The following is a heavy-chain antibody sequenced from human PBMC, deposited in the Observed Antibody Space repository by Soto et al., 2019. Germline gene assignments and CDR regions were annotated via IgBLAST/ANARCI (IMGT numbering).Heavy chain of an antibody. CDR2: IYYSGST. V-gene: IGHV4-31*03. Sequence: QLQLQESGPGLVKPSQTLSLTCTVSGGSISSGGYYWSWIRQHPGKGLEGIGYIYYSGSTYYNPPLKSRVTIAVDTSKNQFSLKLSSVTAADTAVYYCARGHGYLPGNFFDYWGQGTLVTVSS. CDR1: GGSISSGGYY. CDR3: ARGHGYLPGNFFDY. D-gene: IGHD5-12*01. J-gene: IGHJ4*02.